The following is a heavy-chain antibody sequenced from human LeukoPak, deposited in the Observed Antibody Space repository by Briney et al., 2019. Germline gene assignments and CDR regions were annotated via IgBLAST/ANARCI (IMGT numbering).Heavy chain of an antibody. CDR1: GFTVSSNY. Sequence: GGSLRLSCAASGFTVSSNYMSWIRQAPGKGLEWVSYISSSSSYTNYADSVKGRFTISRDNAKNSLYLQMNSLRAEDTAVYYCARCYVATIGLADYWAREPWSPSPQ. D-gene: IGHD5-12*01. CDR2: ISSSSSYT. CDR3: ARCYVATIGLADY. J-gene: IGHJ4*02. V-gene: IGHV3-11*03.